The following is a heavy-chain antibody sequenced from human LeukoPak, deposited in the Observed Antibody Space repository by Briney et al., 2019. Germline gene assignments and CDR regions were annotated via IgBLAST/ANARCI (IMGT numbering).Heavy chain of an antibody. CDR2: IRYDGSNK. V-gene: IGHV3-30*02. J-gene: IGHJ4*02. CDR1: GFTFSRYG. D-gene: IGHD2-21*01. CDR3: AKAIYCGGDCYYFDY. Sequence: PGGSLTPSCAASGFTFSRYGIEWVRQAPGKRREWVAFIRYDGSNKYYADSVKGRFTISRDNSKNTLYLQMNSLRAEDTAVYYCAKAIYCGGDCYYFDYWGQGTLVTVSS.